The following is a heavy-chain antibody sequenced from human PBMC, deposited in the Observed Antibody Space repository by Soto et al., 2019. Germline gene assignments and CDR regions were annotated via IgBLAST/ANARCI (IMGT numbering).Heavy chain of an antibody. CDR3: ARDKRIAAAGPGYYYYGMDV. Sequence: GGSLRLSCAASGFTLSSYDMHWVRQATGKGLEWVSAIGTAGDTYYPGSVKGRFTISRENTKNSLYLQMNSLRAEDTAVYYCARDKRIAAAGPGYYYYGMDVWGQGTTVTVSS. V-gene: IGHV3-13*01. J-gene: IGHJ6*02. CDR2: IGTAGDT. CDR1: GFTLSSYD. D-gene: IGHD6-13*01.